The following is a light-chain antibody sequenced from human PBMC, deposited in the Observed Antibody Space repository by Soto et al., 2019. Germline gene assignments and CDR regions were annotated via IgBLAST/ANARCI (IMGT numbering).Light chain of an antibody. CDR1: QSVSNNY. CDR3: QYHGSSPIT. CDR2: AAS. Sequence: EIVLTQSPGTLSLSPGERATLSCRASQSVSNNYLAWYQQKPGQAPRLLIFAASSRASGIPDRFSGSGSGTDFTLTISRLEPEDFALFYCQYHGSSPITFGQGTKVDIK. V-gene: IGKV3-20*01. J-gene: IGKJ1*01.